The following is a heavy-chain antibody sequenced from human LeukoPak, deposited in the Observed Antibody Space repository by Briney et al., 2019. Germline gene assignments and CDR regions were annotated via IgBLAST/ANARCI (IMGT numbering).Heavy chain of an antibody. CDR1: GFTFSSYA. CDR3: ATRSYSSSGYSFFKN. Sequence: GGSLRLSCAASGFTFSSYAMSWVRQAPGKGLEWVSAISGSGGSTYYADSVKGRFTISRDNSKNTLHLQMNSLRAEDTAVYYCATRSYSSSGYSFFKNWGQGTRATVSP. CDR2: ISGSGGST. D-gene: IGHD6-13*01. V-gene: IGHV3-23*01. J-gene: IGHJ1*01.